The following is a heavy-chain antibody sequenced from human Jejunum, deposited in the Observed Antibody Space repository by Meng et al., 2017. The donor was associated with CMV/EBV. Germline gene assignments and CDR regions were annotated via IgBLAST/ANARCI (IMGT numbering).Heavy chain of an antibody. CDR3: AASSVIAPFY. D-gene: IGHD3-16*02. Sequence: SCAASGFSFSYYYMSWIRQAPGKGLEWVSYISNTGSPIYYADSVRGRFTISRDNAKNSLYLQMNSLRAEDAAVYYCAASSVIAPFYWGQGTLVTVSS. CDR1: GFSFSYYY. V-gene: IGHV3-11*04. CDR2: ISNTGSPI. J-gene: IGHJ4*02.